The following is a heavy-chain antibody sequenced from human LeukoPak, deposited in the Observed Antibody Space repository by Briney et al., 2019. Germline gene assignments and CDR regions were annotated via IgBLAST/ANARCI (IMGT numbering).Heavy chain of an antibody. CDR3: ASPPVPQAAATTPGYFYYYMDV. CDR2: IIPIFGTA. Sequence: SVKVSCKASGYTFTSYGISWVRQAPGQGLEWMGGIIPIFGTANYAQKFQGRVTITADKSSTTVYMELSSLRSEDTAVYYCASPPVPQAAATTPGYFYYYMDVWGKGTTVTVSS. D-gene: IGHD6-13*01. J-gene: IGHJ6*03. CDR1: GYTFTSYG. V-gene: IGHV1-69*06.